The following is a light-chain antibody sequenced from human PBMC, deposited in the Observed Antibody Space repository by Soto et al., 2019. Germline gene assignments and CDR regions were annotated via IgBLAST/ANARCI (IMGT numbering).Light chain of an antibody. CDR3: QQYNIYPLT. J-gene: IGKJ4*01. CDR2: AAS. CDR1: QDINSX. Sequence: DVQMTQSPSSLSASVGDRVTITCRASQDINSXLAWYQQKPGNAPKSLIYAASSLQTGVPSRFSGSASGTHFTLTISNLQPEDSATYYCQQYNIYPLTFGGGTKVEIK. V-gene: IGKV1D-16*01.